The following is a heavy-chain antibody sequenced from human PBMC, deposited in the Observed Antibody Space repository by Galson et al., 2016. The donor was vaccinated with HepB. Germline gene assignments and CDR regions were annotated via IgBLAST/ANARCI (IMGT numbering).Heavy chain of an antibody. D-gene: IGHD3/OR15-3a*01. Sequence: ETLSLTCGVSGYSISGSSGYFWAWIRQPPGKGLEWIGYVHYSGAANYNPSLKSRVSISIDTSRTHFSLRLTSVTAADTAVYYCARDGRAWVGLDVWGQGTTVTVSS. CDR1: GYSISGSSGYF. J-gene: IGHJ6*02. V-gene: IGHV4-61*03. CDR3: ARDGRAWVGLDV. CDR2: VHYSGAA.